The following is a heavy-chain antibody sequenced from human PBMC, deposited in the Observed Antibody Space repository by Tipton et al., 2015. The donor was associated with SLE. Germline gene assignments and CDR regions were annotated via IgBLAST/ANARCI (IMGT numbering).Heavy chain of an antibody. CDR2: IKQDGNEK. CDR1: GFTFSNYW. Sequence: GSLRLSCAASGFTFSNYWMNWVRQAPGKGLEWVANIKQDGNEKYYVDSVKGRFSTSRDNAKNSLYLQMNSLRVEDTALYYCARIGYSSSSFDYWGQGTLVTVPS. D-gene: IGHD6-6*01. CDR3: ARIGYSSSSFDY. J-gene: IGHJ4*02. V-gene: IGHV3-7*01.